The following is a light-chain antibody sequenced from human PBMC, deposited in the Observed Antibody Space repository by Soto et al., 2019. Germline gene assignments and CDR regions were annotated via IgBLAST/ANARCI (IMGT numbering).Light chain of an antibody. Sequence: EIVMTQSPATLSVSPGERATLSCRASQSVSRNLAWYQQKPGQAPRLLIYGASTRASGIPARFSGSGSGTQFTRTISSLQSEDFAVYYCQQYNTWPEAFGPGTKVEIK. CDR2: GAS. J-gene: IGKJ3*01. V-gene: IGKV3-15*01. CDR3: QQYNTWPEA. CDR1: QSVSRN.